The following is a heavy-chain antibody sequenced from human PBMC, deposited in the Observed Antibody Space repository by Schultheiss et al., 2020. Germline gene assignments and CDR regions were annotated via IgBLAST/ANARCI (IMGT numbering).Heavy chain of an antibody. CDR2: IWYDGSNK. CDR1: GFTFSSYG. Sequence: GGSLRLSCAASGFTFSSYGMHWVRQAPGKGLEWVAVIWYDGSNKYYADSVKGRFTISRDNSKNTLYLQMNSLRAEDTAVYYCARDRIGEPTNWFDPWGQGTLVTVSS. V-gene: IGHV3-33*01. D-gene: IGHD1-14*01. CDR3: ARDRIGEPTNWFDP. J-gene: IGHJ5*02.